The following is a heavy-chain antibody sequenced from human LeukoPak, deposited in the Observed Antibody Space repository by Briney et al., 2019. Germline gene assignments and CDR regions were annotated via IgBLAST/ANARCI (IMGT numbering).Heavy chain of an antibody. J-gene: IGHJ6*02. V-gene: IGHV4-59*01. Sequence: SATLSLTCTVSGAFINCCYWTWIRQPPGKGLEWIANVYNSGSTNYNPSLKSRVTISVDMFKNQFSLQLTSVTAADTAVYYCARLRSGMDVRGQGTTGTVSS. CDR1: GAFINCCY. CDR2: VYNSGST. CDR3: ARLRSGMDV.